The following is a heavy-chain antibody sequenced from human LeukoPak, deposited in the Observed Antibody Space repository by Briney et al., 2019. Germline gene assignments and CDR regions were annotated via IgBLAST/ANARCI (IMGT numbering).Heavy chain of an antibody. CDR1: GFTFSAYY. J-gene: IGHJ2*01. CDR2: ISSSGYTM. D-gene: IGHD6-25*01. CDR3: ARVGPAAAGRGYWYFDL. V-gene: IGHV3-11*01. Sequence: GGSLRLSCAASGFTFSAYYMSWIRQAPGKGLEWLSYISSSGYTMYYADSVKGRFTISRDNTKNSVYLQMNSLRAEATAVYYCARVGPAAAGRGYWYFDLWGRGTLVTVS.